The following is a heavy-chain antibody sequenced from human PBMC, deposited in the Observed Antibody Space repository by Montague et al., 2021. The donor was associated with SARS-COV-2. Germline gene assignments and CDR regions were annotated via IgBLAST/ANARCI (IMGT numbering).Heavy chain of an antibody. J-gene: IGHJ3*02. Sequence: SETLSLTCTVSGGSISSSSYYWGWIRQPPGKGLEWIGSIYYSGSTYYDPSLKSRVTISVDTSKNQFSLKLSSVTAADTAVYYCARIGWLRGAFDIWGQGQWSPSLQ. CDR2: IYYSGST. V-gene: IGHV4-39*01. CDR3: ARIGWLRGAFDI. CDR1: GGSISSSSYY. D-gene: IGHD5-12*01.